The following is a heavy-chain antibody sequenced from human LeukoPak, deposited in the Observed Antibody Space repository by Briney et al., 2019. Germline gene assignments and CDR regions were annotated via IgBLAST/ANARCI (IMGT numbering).Heavy chain of an antibody. CDR1: GFTFSSYS. CDR2: TISSSSYT. D-gene: IGHD5-24*01. V-gene: IGHV3-21*01. Sequence: AGGSLRLSCAASGFTFSSYSMNWVRQAPGKGLEWVSSTISSSSYTYYADSVKGRFTISRDNAKNSLYLQMNSLRAEDTAVYYCARMAGTANFDYWGQGTLVTVSS. CDR3: ARMAGTANFDY. J-gene: IGHJ4*02.